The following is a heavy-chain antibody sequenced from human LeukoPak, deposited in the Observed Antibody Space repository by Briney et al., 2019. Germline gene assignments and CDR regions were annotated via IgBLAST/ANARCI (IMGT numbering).Heavy chain of an antibody. CDR2: IYYSGIT. CDR3: ARWEASRVAFDI. CDR1: GGSISTYY. V-gene: IGHV4-59*01. Sequence: PSETLSLTCTVSGGSISTYYWSWIRQPPGRGLEWIGYIYYSGITDYGPSLKSRVTISIDTSKKQFSLKLSSVTAADTAVYYCARWEASRVAFDIWGQGTLVTVSS. J-gene: IGHJ3*02. D-gene: IGHD1-26*01.